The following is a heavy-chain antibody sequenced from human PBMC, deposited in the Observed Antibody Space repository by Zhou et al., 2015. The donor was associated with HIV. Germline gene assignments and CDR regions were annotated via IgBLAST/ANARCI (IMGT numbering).Heavy chain of an antibody. CDR2: IIPIFGTA. Sequence: QVQLVQSGAEVKKPGSSVKVSCKASGGTFSSYAISWVRQAPGQGLEWMGGIIPIFGTANYAQKFQGRVTITADESTSTAYMELSSLRSEDTAVYYCASPTMVRGVHKAKNAFDIWAKGQWSPSLQ. CDR1: GGTFSSYA. J-gene: IGHJ3*02. V-gene: IGHV1-69*01. CDR3: ASPTMVRGVHKAKNAFDI. D-gene: IGHD3-10*01.